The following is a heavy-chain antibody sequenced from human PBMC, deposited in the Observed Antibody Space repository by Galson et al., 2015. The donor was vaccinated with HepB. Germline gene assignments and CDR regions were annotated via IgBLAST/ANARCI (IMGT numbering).Heavy chain of an antibody. CDR2: ISGSGGST. Sequence: SLRLSCAASGFTFSSYAMSWVRQAPGKGLEWVSAISGSGGSTYYADSVKGRFTISRDNSKNTLYLQMNSLRAEDTAVYYCAKDDRGYDILTGYYIRVDYWGQGTLVTVSS. J-gene: IGHJ4*02. CDR1: GFTFSSYA. D-gene: IGHD3-9*01. V-gene: IGHV3-23*01. CDR3: AKDDRGYDILTGYYIRVDY.